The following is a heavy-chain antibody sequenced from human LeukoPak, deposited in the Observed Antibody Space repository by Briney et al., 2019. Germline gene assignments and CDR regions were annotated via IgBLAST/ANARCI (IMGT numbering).Heavy chain of an antibody. V-gene: IGHV4-59*01. CDR1: GGSISSYY. Sequence: PSETLSLTCTVSGGSISSYYWRWIRQPPGEGLEWIGYIFYGGSTNYNPSLKSRVTISVDTSKNQFSLKLSSVTAADTAVYYCARDYWGYYDSSGSNWFDPWGQGTLVTVSS. CDR2: IFYGGST. CDR3: ARDYWGYYDSSGSNWFDP. J-gene: IGHJ5*02. D-gene: IGHD3-22*01.